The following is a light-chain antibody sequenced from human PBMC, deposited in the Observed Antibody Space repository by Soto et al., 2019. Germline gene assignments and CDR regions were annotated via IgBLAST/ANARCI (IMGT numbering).Light chain of an antibody. V-gene: IGLV1-47*01. CDR3: AAWDDSVSGPV. Sequence: QSVLTQPPSASGTPGQRVTISCSGSSSNIGSNYVYWYQQLPGTAPKLLIYSTDKRPSGVPDRFSGSKSGTSASLAISGLRSEDEADYYCAAWDDSVSGPVFGGGTKLTVL. CDR2: STD. J-gene: IGLJ2*01. CDR1: SSNIGSNY.